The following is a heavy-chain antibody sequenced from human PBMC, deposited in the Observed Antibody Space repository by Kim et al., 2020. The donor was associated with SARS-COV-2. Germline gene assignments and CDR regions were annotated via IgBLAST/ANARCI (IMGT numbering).Heavy chain of an antibody. V-gene: IGHV3-30*18. J-gene: IGHJ4*02. CDR3: AKGLTSGVSRPFDY. CDR1: GFTFSSYA. D-gene: IGHD3-3*01. CDR2: ISSDGNNK. Sequence: GGSLRLSCAASGFTFSSYAMHWVRQAPGKGLEWVAVISSDGNNKYYADSVKGRFTISTDNSKNTLYLQMNSLRVEDMAVYYCAKGLTSGVSRPFDYWGQGTLVTVSS.